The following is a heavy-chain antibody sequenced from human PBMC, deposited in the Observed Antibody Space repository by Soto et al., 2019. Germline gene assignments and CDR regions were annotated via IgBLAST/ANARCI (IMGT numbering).Heavy chain of an antibody. CDR1: GFTFSSYG. CDR2: ISYDGSNK. CDR3: AKEPHRYYYDSSGYYNDY. J-gene: IGHJ4*02. Sequence: ESGGGVVQPGRSLRLSCAASGFTFSSYGMHWVRQAPGKGLEWVAVISYDGSNKYYADSVKGRFTISRDNSKNTLYLQMNSLRAEDTAVYYCAKEPHRYYYDSSGYYNDYWGQGTLVTVSS. D-gene: IGHD3-22*01. V-gene: IGHV3-30*18.